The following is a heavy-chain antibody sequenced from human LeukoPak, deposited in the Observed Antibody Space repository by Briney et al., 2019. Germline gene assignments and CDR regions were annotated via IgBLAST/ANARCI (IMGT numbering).Heavy chain of an antibody. V-gene: IGHV4-59*11. CDR3: ARDLVTVTKGFDI. CDR1: GDSFSSHY. CDR2: ISRIGRT. D-gene: IGHD4-17*01. Sequence: SETLSLTCAVSGDSFSSHYWTWIRQSPGTGLEWIGYISRIGRTNYNPSLKSRVTISIDTSKNQFYLKLRSVTAADTAVYYCARDLVTVTKGFDIWGQGTMVSVSS. J-gene: IGHJ3*02.